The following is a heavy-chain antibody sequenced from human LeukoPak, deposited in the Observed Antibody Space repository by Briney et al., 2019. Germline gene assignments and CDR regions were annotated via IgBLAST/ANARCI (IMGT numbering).Heavy chain of an antibody. CDR1: GFTFSSYA. CDR3: AKDHRLAVAENAEYFQH. CDR2: ISGSGGST. V-gene: IGHV3-23*01. J-gene: IGHJ1*01. D-gene: IGHD6-19*01. Sequence: GGSLRLSCAASGFTFSSYAMSWVRQAPGKGLEWVSTISGSGGSTYYADSVKGRFTISRDNSKNTLYLQMNSLRAEDTAVYYCAKDHRLAVAENAEYFQHWGQGTLVTVSS.